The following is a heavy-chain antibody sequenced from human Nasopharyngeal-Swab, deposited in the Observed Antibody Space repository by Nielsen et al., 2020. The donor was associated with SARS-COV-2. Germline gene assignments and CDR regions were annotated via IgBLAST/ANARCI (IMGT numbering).Heavy chain of an antibody. Sequence: SETLSLTCAVYGGSFSGYSWSWIRQPPGKGLEWIGEINHSRSTNYNPSFKSRVTISVDTSKNQFSLKLSSVTAADTAVYYCARVPRVSLGGVIVNFFDYWGQGTLVTASS. V-gene: IGHV4-34*01. CDR2: INHSRST. J-gene: IGHJ4*02. D-gene: IGHD3-16*02. CDR3: ARVPRVSLGGVIVNFFDY. CDR1: GGSFSGYS.